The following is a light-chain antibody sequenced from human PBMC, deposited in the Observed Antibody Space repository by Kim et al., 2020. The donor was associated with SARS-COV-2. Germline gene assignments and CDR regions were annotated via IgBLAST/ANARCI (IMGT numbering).Light chain of an antibody. V-gene: IGLV3-21*04. CDR2: YDS. CDR3: RVWDSSSDHWV. Sequence: SYELTQPPLVSVAPGKTARITCGGNNIGSKSVHWYQQKPGQAPVLVIYYDSDRPSGIPERFSGSNSGNTATLTISRVEAGDEADYYCRVWDSSSDHWVFGGGTKLTVL. CDR1: NIGSKS. J-gene: IGLJ3*02.